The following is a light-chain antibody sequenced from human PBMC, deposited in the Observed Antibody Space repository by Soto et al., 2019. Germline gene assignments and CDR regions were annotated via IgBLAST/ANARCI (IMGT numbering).Light chain of an antibody. Sequence: DSPMTQAPATLSVSIGDRVTITCRASQSISSWLAWYQQKPGKAPKLLIYKASSLESGVPSRFSGSGSGTEFTLTIISLQPDDFATYYCQQYNSYSRTFGQGTKVDIK. V-gene: IGKV1-5*03. CDR3: QQYNSYSRT. CDR1: QSISSW. CDR2: KAS. J-gene: IGKJ1*01.